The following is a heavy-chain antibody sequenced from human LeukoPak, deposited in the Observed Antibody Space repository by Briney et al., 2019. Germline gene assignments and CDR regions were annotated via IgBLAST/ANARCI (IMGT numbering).Heavy chain of an antibody. Sequence: PGGSLRLSCAASGFTFSNYWMTWVRQAPGKGLEWVAIINRDGNERYYVDSVKGRFTISRDDAKSSLYLQMNSLRAEDTAVYYCARRNAMDVWGQGTTVIVFS. V-gene: IGHV3-7*03. CDR2: INRDGNER. CDR3: ARRNAMDV. CDR1: GFTFSNYW. J-gene: IGHJ6*02.